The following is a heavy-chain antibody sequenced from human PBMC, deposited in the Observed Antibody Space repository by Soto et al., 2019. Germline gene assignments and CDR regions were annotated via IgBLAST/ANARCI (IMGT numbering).Heavy chain of an antibody. CDR3: ARLAVAGRDFDY. CDR1: GGSVSSGSYY. CDR2: IYYSGST. V-gene: IGHV4-61*01. D-gene: IGHD6-19*01. Sequence: NPSETLSLTCTVSGGSVSSGSYYWSWIRQPPGKGLEWIGYIYYSGSTNYNPSLKSRVTISVDTSKNQFSLKLSSVTAADTAVCYCARLAVAGRDFDYWGQGTLVTVSS. J-gene: IGHJ4*02.